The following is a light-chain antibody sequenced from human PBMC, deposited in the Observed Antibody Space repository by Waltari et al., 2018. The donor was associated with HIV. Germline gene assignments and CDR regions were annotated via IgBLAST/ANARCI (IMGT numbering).Light chain of an antibody. CDR3: QAWDSSLYV. V-gene: IGLV3-1*01. Sequence: SYDLTQPPPVSVSPGQTPSITSPGDKLGDKSASWYQQKPGQSPVLVIYQDNKRPSGIPERFSGSNSGNTATLTISGTQAMDEAEYYCQAWDSSLYVFGSGTKVTVL. CDR2: QDN. CDR1: KLGDKS. J-gene: IGLJ1*01.